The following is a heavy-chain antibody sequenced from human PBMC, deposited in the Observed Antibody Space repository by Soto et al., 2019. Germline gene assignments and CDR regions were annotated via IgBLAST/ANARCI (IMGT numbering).Heavy chain of an antibody. CDR2: ASPDGTST. V-gene: IGHV3-74*01. J-gene: IGHJ5*02. Sequence: PGGSLRLSCAASGFTFSSFWMHWVRQAPGKGLEWVSRASPDGTSTSYADSVKGRFTITRGNAKNTLYMQMNSLRAEDTAVYYCTRHGPGDYFLFDPWGQGTLVTVSS. D-gene: IGHD4-17*01. CDR1: GFTFSSFW. CDR3: TRHGPGDYFLFDP.